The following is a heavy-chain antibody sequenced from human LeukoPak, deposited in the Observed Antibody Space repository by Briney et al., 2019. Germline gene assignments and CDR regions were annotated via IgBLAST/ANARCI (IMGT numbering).Heavy chain of an antibody. CDR2: IYYSGST. D-gene: IGHD6-13*01. V-gene: IGHV4-59*08. CDR1: GGSISSYY. CDR3: ARTRIAAAGNWFDP. Sequence: SETLSLTCTVSGGSISSYYWSWIRQPPGKGLEWIGYIYYSGSTNYNPSLKSRVTISVDTSKNQFSLKLSSVTAADTAVYYCARTRIAAAGNWFDPWGQGTLVTVSS. J-gene: IGHJ5*02.